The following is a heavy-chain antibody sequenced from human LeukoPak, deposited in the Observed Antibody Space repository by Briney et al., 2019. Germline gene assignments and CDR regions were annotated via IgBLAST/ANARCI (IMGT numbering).Heavy chain of an antibody. V-gene: IGHV1-2*02. CDR2: MNPNSGGT. CDR1: GYTFTSYD. Sequence: GASVKVSCKASGYTFTSYDINWVRQATGQGLEWMGWMNPNSGGTNYAQKFQGRVTMTRDTSISTAYMELSRLRSDDTAVYYCAREARVTRSWFDPWGQGTLVTVSS. CDR3: AREARVTRSWFDP. D-gene: IGHD4-17*01. J-gene: IGHJ5*02.